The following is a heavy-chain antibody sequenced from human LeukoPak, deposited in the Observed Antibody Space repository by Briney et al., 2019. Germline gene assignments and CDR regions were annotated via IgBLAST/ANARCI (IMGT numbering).Heavy chain of an antibody. CDR2: ISAYNGNT. D-gene: IGHD3-9*01. J-gene: IGHJ4*02. CDR3: ARYYDILTGYYQGTDY. CDR1: GYTFTSYG. V-gene: IGHV1-18*04. Sequence: ASVTVSCTASGYTFTSYGISWVRQAPGQGLEWMGWISAYNGNTNYAQKLQGRVTMTTDTSTSTAYTELRSLRSDDAAVYYCARYYDILTGYYQGTDYWGQGTLVTVSS.